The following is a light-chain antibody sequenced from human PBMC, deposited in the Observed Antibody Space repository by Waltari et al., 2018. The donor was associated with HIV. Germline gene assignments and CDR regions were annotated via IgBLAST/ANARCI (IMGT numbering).Light chain of an antibody. J-gene: IGLJ3*02. CDR3: QSYDSSNQV. CDR2: EDN. V-gene: IGLV6-57*03. Sequence: NFMLTQPHSVSESPGKTVTISCTRSSGRIADNSVPWYQQRPGRAPTTVIYEDNQRPSGVPDRFSGSIDSSSNSASLTISGLKTEDEADYYCQSYDSSNQVFGGGTQLTVL. CDR1: SGRIADNS.